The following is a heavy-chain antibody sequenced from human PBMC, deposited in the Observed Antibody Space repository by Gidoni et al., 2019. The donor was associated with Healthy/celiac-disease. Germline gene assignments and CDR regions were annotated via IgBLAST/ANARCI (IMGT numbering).Heavy chain of an antibody. J-gene: IGHJ3*02. CDR1: GFTFSSYS. D-gene: IGHD6-13*01. Sequence: EVQLVESGGGLVKPGGSLRLSCAEPGFTFSSYSMNWVRQAPWKGLEWVSSISSSSSYIYYADSVKGRFTISRDNAKNSLYLQMNSLRAEDTAVYYCAREQSAGDAFDIWGQGTMVTVSS. CDR3: AREQSAGDAFDI. CDR2: ISSSSSYI. V-gene: IGHV3-21*01.